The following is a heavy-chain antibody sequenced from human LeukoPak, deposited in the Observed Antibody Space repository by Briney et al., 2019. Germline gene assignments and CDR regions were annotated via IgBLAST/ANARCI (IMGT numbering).Heavy chain of an antibody. J-gene: IGHJ4*02. Sequence: GGSLRISCAGSGFTFSSYSMQWVRQAPGKGPEWVSSISGSGGHTYFADSVKGRFTISRDNSKNTLDLQMNSLKVEDTAVYYCAKFRYHSNDNNYLDFNYWGQGTLVTVSS. CDR3: AKFRYHSNDNNYLDFNY. CDR1: GFTFSSYS. CDR2: ISGSGGHT. V-gene: IGHV3-23*01. D-gene: IGHD3-22*01.